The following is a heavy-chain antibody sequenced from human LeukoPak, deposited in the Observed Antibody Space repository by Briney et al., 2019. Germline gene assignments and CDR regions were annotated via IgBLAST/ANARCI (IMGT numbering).Heavy chain of an antibody. D-gene: IGHD1-20*01. J-gene: IGHJ3*02. CDR2: ISAYNGST. CDR1: GYTFTSYG. V-gene: IGHV1-18*01. CDR3: ARDSNWNDSPDAFDI. Sequence: ASVKVSCKASGYTFTSYGISWVRQAPGQGLEWMGWISAYNGSTNYAQKLQGRVTMTTDTSTSTAYMELRSLRSDDTAVYYCARDSNWNDSPDAFDIWGQGTMVTVSS.